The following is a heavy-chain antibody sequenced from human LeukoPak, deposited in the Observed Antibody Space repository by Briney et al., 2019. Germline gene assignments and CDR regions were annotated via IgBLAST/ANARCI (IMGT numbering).Heavy chain of an antibody. Sequence: PGGSLRLSCTTSGFTFRSSSFNWVRQVPGKGLGWVASISSSGSYKYYADSVEGRFTISRDNAKDSLFLQMDSLRVEDTAVYFCARELGNGDTYANVPLGHWGQGTLVTVSS. D-gene: IGHD5-18*01. V-gene: IGHV3-21*01. CDR1: GFTFRSSS. J-gene: IGHJ4*02. CDR3: ARELGNGDTYANVPLGH. CDR2: ISSSGSYK.